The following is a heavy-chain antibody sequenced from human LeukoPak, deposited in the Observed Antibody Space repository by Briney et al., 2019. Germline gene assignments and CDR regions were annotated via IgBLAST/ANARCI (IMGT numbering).Heavy chain of an antibody. CDR1: GFTFSSYS. D-gene: IGHD1-26*01. Sequence: GESLRLSCAASGFTFSSYSMNWVRQAPGKGLEWVSYISSASNTIYYADSVRGRFTISRDNAKTSLYLQMNSLRAEDTSVYYCARSPQWELPDYWGQGTLVTVSS. CDR2: ISSASNTI. CDR3: ARSPQWELPDY. J-gene: IGHJ4*02. V-gene: IGHV3-48*04.